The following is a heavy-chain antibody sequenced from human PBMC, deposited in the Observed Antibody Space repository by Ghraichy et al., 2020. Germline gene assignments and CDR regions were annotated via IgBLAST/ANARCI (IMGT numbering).Heavy chain of an antibody. V-gene: IGHV4-34*01. CDR1: GGSFSGYY. J-gene: IGHJ3*02. D-gene: IGHD1-26*01. CDR2: INHSGST. Sequence: ETLSLTCAVYGGSFSGYYWSWIRQPPGKGLEWIGEINHSGSTNYNPSLKSRVTISVDTSKNQFSLKLSSVTAADTAVYYCARDSGRVGATLMYAFDIWGQGTMVTVSS. CDR3: ARDSGRVGATLMYAFDI.